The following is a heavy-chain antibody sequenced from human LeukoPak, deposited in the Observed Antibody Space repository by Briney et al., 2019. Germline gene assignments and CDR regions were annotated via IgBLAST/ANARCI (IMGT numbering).Heavy chain of an antibody. D-gene: IGHD6-19*01. J-gene: IGHJ4*02. Sequence: PSETLSLTCTVSGGSISGYYWTWIRQPPGKGLEWIGYVFYIGSTNYNPSLKSRVTITLDTSKNQFSLKLTSVPAADTAVYYCARQDGSGWLFDYWGQGTLVTVSS. CDR1: GGSISGYY. CDR2: VFYIGST. V-gene: IGHV4-59*01. CDR3: ARQDGSGWLFDY.